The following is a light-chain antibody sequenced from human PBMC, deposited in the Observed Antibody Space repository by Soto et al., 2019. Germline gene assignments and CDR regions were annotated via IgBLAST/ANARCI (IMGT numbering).Light chain of an antibody. J-gene: IGKJ4*01. CDR1: QSVSSN. CDR2: GAS. V-gene: IGKV3-15*01. CDR3: QQYNNWPLA. Sequence: EIVMTPSPATLSVSPVERATLSCRASQSVSSNLAWYQQKPGQAPRLLIYGASTRATGIPARFSGSGSGTEFTLTISSLQSADFAVYYCQQYNNWPLAFGGGTKVDIK.